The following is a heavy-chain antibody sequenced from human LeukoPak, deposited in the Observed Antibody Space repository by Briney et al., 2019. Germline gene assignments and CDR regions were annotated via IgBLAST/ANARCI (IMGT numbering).Heavy chain of an antibody. Sequence: SVKVSCKASGGTFSSYAISWVRQAPGQGLEWMGGIIPIFGTANYAQKFQGRVTITADESTSTAYMELSSLRSEDTAVYYCARAIPTIYCSSTSCPPYYFDYWGQGTLVTVSS. J-gene: IGHJ4*02. CDR2: IIPIFGTA. CDR1: GGTFSSYA. V-gene: IGHV1-69*13. CDR3: ARAIPTIYCSSTSCPPYYFDY. D-gene: IGHD2-2*01.